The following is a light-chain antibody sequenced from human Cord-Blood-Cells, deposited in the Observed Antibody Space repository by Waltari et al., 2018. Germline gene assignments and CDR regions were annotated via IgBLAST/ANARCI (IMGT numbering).Light chain of an antibody. CDR1: QSVSSSY. CDR3: QQYGSSRT. V-gene: IGKV3-20*01. CDR2: GAS. J-gene: IGKJ1*01. Sequence: EIVLTQSPGTLSLSPGERATLSCRASQSVSSSYLAWYQQKPGQAPRLLIYGASSRATCIPDRFSGSWSGTDFTLTISRLEPEDFAVYYCQQYGSSRTFGQGTKVEIK.